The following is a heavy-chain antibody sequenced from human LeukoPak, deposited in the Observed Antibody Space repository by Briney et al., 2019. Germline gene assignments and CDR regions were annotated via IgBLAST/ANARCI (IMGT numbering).Heavy chain of an antibody. CDR2: IGTAGDT. CDR3: ARGRDSGDCSSTSCFEFDY. CDR1: GFTSSSYD. J-gene: IGHJ4*02. V-gene: IGHV3-13*01. D-gene: IGHD2-2*01. Sequence: GGSLRLSCAASGFTSSSYDMHWVRQATGKGLEWVSAIGTAGDTYYPGSVKGRFTISRENAKNSLYLQMNSLRAGDTAVYYCARGRDSGDCSSTSCFEFDYWGQGTLVTVSS.